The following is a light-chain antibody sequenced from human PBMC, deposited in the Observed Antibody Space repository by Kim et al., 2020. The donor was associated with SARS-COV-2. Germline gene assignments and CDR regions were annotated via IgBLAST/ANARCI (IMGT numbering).Light chain of an antibody. CDR1: SSNIGSNY. CDR2: RNN. V-gene: IGLV1-47*01. J-gene: IGLJ1*01. Sequence: QRVTISWSGSSSNIGSNYVYWYQQLPGTAPKLLIYRNNQRPSGVPDRFSGSKSGTSASLAISGLRSEDEADYYCAAWDDSLSGYYVFGTGTKVTVL. CDR3: AAWDDSLSGYYV.